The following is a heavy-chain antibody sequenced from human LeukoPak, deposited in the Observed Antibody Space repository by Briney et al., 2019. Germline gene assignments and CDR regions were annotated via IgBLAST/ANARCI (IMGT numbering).Heavy chain of an antibody. CDR1: GYTFTSYY. V-gene: IGHV1-46*01. CDR3: ARSITMVRGAHGTHFDY. J-gene: IGHJ4*02. CDR2: INPSGGST. D-gene: IGHD3-10*01. Sequence: ASEKVSCKASGYTFTSYYMHWVRQAPGQGLEWMGIINPSGGSTSYAQKFQGRVTMTRDTSTSTVYMELSSLRSEDTAVYYCARSITMVRGAHGTHFDYWGQGTLVTVSS.